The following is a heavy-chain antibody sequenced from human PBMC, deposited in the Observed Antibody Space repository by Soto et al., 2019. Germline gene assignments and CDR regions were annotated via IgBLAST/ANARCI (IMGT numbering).Heavy chain of an antibody. D-gene: IGHD4-17*01. CDR2: IYYSGST. CDR3: ARDDGDRMDV. Sequence: PSETLSLTCTVSGGSISSGGYYWIWIRQHPGKGLEWIGYIYYSGSTYYNPSLKSRVTISVDTSKNQFSLKLSSVTAADTAVYYFARDDGDRMDVWGQGTTVTVSS. CDR1: GGSISSGGYY. V-gene: IGHV4-31*03. J-gene: IGHJ6*02.